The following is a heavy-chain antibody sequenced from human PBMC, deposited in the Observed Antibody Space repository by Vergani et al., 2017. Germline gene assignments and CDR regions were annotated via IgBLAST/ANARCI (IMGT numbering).Heavy chain of an antibody. CDR1: VYTFTSYG. CDR2: ISAYNGNT. CDR3: ARARTMVRGVSFDYGMDV. Sequence: QVQLVQSGAEVKKPGASVKVSCKASVYTFTSYGISWVRQAPGQGLEWMGWISAYNGNTNYAQKLQGRVTMTTDTSTSTAYMELRSLRSDDTAVYYWARARTMVRGVSFDYGMDVWGQGTTVTVSS. D-gene: IGHD3-10*01. J-gene: IGHJ6*02. V-gene: IGHV1-18*01.